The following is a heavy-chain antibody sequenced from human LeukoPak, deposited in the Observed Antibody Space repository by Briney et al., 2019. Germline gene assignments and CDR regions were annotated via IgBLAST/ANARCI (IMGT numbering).Heavy chain of an antibody. Sequence: GGSLRLSCAASGFTFSIYWMNWVRQAPGKGLEWVSYISSSGSTIYYADSVKGRFTISRDNAKNSLYLQMNSLRAEDTAVYYCAREFGLRYFDWLLWGAFDIWGQGTMVTVSS. CDR1: GFTFSIYW. V-gene: IGHV3-48*04. CDR2: ISSSGSTI. D-gene: IGHD3-9*01. CDR3: AREFGLRYFDWLLWGAFDI. J-gene: IGHJ3*02.